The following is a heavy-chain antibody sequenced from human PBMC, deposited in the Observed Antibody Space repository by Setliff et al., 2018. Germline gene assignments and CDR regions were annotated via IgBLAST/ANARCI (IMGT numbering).Heavy chain of an antibody. V-gene: IGHV1-18*01. D-gene: IGHD2-8*01. CDR1: GYTLSNSI. CDR3: LRLVRYYTKIACQATSGDEV. Sequence: GASVKVSCKASGYTLSNSILSWVRQAPGQGLEWMGWISAYNGKTYFAQKFQDRITLTTDTSTNTGYLELRGLRSDDTAVYYCLRLVRYYTKIACQATSGDEVWGLGTLVTVSS. J-gene: IGHJ4*02. CDR2: ISAYNGKT.